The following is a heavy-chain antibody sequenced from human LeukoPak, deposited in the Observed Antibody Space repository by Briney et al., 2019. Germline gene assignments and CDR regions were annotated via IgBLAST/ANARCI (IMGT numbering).Heavy chain of an antibody. D-gene: IGHD1-26*01. J-gene: IGHJ4*02. V-gene: IGHV3-23*01. CDR2: LSDNGGAT. Sequence: QPGGSLRLSCAASGFTFSSYAMNWVRQAPGKGLEWVSSLSDNGGATYYADSVKGMFTISRDNSKRQLYLQMNILRAEDTPVYYCAKFRSTSRSYPLDYWGQGTLVTVSS. CDR1: GFTFSSYA. CDR3: AKFRSTSRSYPLDY.